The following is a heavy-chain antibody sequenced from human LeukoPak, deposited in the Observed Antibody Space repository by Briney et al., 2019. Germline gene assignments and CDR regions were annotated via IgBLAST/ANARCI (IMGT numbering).Heavy chain of an antibody. CDR1: GFTFSSYS. D-gene: IGHD6-13*01. V-gene: IGHV3-21*01. J-gene: IGHJ4*02. CDR2: ISSSSSYI. CDR3: ARLAAAGTLYYFDY. Sequence: GGSLRLSCAASGFTFSSYSMNWARQAPGKGLEWVSSISSSSSYIYYADSVKGRFTISRDNAKNSLYLQMNSLRAEDTAVYYCARLAAAGTLYYFDYWGQGTLVTVSS.